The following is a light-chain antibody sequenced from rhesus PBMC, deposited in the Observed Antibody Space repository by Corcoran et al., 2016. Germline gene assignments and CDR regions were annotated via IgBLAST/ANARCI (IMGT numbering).Light chain of an antibody. J-gene: IGKJ1*01. Sequence: EIVMTQSPATLALSRGERATLSCRASQSVSSYLACYLEKPGQAPRLLIYGASSRATGIPDRFSGSGSGTEFHLTFSRLWPEDVGVYFCLPGRNWWTFGQVTKVGIK. CDR1: QSVSSY. V-gene: IGKV3-24*03. CDR3: LPGRNWWT. CDR2: GAS.